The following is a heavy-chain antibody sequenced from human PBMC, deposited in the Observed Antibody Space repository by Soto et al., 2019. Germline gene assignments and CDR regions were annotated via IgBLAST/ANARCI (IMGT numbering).Heavy chain of an antibody. CDR3: ARGPPGLRFLEWLPHYYGMDV. Sequence: SETLSLTCAVYGGSFSGYYWSWIRQPPGKGLEWIGEINHSGSTNYNPSLKSRVTILVDTSKNQFSLKLSSVTAADTAVYYCARGPPGLRFLEWLPHYYGMDVWGQGTTVTVSS. CDR2: INHSGST. D-gene: IGHD3-3*01. CDR1: GGSFSGYY. V-gene: IGHV4-34*01. J-gene: IGHJ6*02.